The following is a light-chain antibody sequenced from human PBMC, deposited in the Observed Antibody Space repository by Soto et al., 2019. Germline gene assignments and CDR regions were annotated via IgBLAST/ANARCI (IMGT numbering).Light chain of an antibody. CDR3: QNYHSAVFT. J-gene: IGKJ3*01. V-gene: IGKV1-27*01. CDR1: QGIYNY. Sequence: DIQMTQSPSSLSVSVGDRVTITCRASQGIYNYLAWYQQRPGQVPKLLIYHASTLQSGVPSRFSGSGSGTDFTLTISSLQPEDVATYYCQNYHSAVFTFGPGTKVDIK. CDR2: HAS.